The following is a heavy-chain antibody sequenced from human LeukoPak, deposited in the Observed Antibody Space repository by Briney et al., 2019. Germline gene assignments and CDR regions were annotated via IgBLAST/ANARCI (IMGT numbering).Heavy chain of an antibody. J-gene: IGHJ6*03. CDR1: GFTFSSYA. CDR3: ARAGPHYYYYMDV. V-gene: IGHV3-23*01. Sequence: GGSLRLSCAASGFTFSSYAMSWLRQAPGKGLEWVSAISGSGGSTYYADSVKGRFTISRDNSKNTLYLQMNSLRAEDTAVYYCARAGPHYYYYMDVWGKGTTVTVSS. CDR2: ISGSGGST.